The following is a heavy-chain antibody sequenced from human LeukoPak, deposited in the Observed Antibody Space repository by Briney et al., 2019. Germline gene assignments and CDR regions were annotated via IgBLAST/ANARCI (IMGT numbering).Heavy chain of an antibody. CDR2: IKQDGSEK. V-gene: IGHV3-7*01. D-gene: IGHD3-22*01. Sequence: PGGSLRLSCTNSGPTFNRDWMSWVRQAPGKGLEWVANIKQDGSEKYYVDSVKGRFTISRDNAKNSLYLQMNSLRAEDTAVYYCAREGGYYDSSGYIVYWGQGTLVTVSS. CDR3: AREGGYYDSSGYIVY. J-gene: IGHJ4*02. CDR1: GPTFNRDW.